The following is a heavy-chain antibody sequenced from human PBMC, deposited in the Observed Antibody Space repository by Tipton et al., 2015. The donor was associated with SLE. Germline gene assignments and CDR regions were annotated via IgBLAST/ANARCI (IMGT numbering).Heavy chain of an antibody. Sequence: TLSLTCTVSGGSISSYYWSWIRQPPGKGLEWIGNIYYSGSTNYNPSLKSRVTISVDTSKNQFSLKLSSVTAADTAVYYCALKTFGAFDIWGQGTMVTVSS. J-gene: IGHJ3*02. CDR3: ALKTFGAFDI. V-gene: IGHV4-59*12. CDR2: IYYSGST. D-gene: IGHD3-16*01. CDR1: GGSISSYY.